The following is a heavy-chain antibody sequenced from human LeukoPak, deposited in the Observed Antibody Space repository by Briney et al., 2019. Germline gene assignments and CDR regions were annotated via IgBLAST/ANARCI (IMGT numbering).Heavy chain of an antibody. CDR2: ISGSGGST. J-gene: IGHJ6*03. D-gene: IGHD1-26*01. CDR3: AKGRVGGSILRYYYMDV. Sequence: PGGSLRLSCAASGFTFSSYAMSWVRQAPGKGLEWVSAISGSGGSTYYADSVKGRFTISRDNSKNTLYLQMNSLRAEDTAVYYCAKGRVGGSILRYYYMDVWGKGTTVTVSS. V-gene: IGHV3-23*01. CDR1: GFTFSSYA.